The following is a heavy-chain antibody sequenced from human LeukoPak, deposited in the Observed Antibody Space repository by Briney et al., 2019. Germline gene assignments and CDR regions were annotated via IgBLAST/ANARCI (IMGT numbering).Heavy chain of an antibody. CDR1: GFTFSSYE. D-gene: IGHD6-19*01. CDR3: AKDPLAVAGYYFDY. Sequence: GGSLRLSCAASGFTFSSYEMNWVRQAPGKGLEWVSYISSSGSTIYYADSVKGRFTISRDNAKNSLYLQMNSLRAEDTALYYCAKDPLAVAGYYFDYWGQGTLVTVSS. V-gene: IGHV3-48*03. CDR2: ISSSGSTI. J-gene: IGHJ4*02.